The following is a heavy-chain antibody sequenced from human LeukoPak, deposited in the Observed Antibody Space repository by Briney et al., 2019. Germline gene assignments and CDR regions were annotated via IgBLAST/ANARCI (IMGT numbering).Heavy chain of an antibody. Sequence: GESLKISCKGSGYSFTTYWIGWVRQMPGRGLEWMGIIFPGDSDTRYSPSFQGQVTISVDKSISTAYLQWNSLKASDTAIYYCARHGQQLAGDAFDIWGQGTMVTVSS. CDR3: ARHGQQLAGDAFDI. CDR2: IFPGDSDT. V-gene: IGHV5-51*01. CDR1: GYSFTTYW. D-gene: IGHD6-13*01. J-gene: IGHJ3*02.